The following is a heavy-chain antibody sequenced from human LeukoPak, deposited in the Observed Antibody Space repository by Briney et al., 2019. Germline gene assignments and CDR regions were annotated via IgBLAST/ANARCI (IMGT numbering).Heavy chain of an antibody. CDR3: ASLTVTTGGFAFDI. CDR1: GFTFSSYG. D-gene: IGHD4-17*01. V-gene: IGHV3-30*03. CDR2: ISYDGSNK. J-gene: IGHJ3*02. Sequence: GGSLRLSCAASGFTFSSYGMHWVRQAPGKGLEWVAVISYDGSNKYYADSVKGRFTISRDNSKNTPYLQMNSLRAEDTAVYYCASLTVTTGGFAFDIWGQGTMVTVSS.